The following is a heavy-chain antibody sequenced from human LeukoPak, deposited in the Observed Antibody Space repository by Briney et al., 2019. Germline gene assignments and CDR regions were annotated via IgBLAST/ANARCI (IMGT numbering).Heavy chain of an antibody. V-gene: IGHV4-34*01. D-gene: IGHD6-19*01. Sequence: PSVTVSLTCAVYGGSFSGYYWSWIRQPPGKGLEWIGEINHSGSTNYNPSLKSRVTISVDTSKNQFSLKLSSVTAADTAVYYCARGMAGDFYYYYYYMDVWGKGTTVTDSS. CDR3: ARGMAGDFYYYYYYMDV. CDR1: GGSFSGYY. J-gene: IGHJ6*03. CDR2: INHSGST.